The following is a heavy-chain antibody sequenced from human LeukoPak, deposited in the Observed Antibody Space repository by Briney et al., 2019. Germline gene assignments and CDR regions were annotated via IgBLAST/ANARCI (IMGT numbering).Heavy chain of an antibody. J-gene: IGHJ3*02. CDR1: GGSISSYY. CDR2: IYYSGST. D-gene: IGHD6-6*01. CDR3: ARQWSEYSSSSAEGFDI. Sequence: KASETLSLTCTVSGGSISSYYWSWIRQPPGKGLEWIGYIYYSGSTNYNPSLKSRVTISVDTSKNQFSLKLSSVTAADTAVYYCARQWSEYSSSSAEGFDIWGQGTMVTVSA. V-gene: IGHV4-59*08.